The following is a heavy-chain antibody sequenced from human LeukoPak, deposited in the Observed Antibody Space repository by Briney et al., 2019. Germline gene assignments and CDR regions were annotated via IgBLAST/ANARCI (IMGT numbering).Heavy chain of an antibody. Sequence: GGSLGLSCAASGFTSGFTFSDYYMNWIRQAPGKGLEWVSYISSSGSTIYYADSVKGRFTISRDNAKNSLYLQMNSLRTEDTAVYYCAKLGRNYFDYWGQGALVTVSS. CDR1: GFTFSDYY. CDR3: AKLGRNYFDY. D-gene: IGHD3-10*01. CDR2: ISSSGSTI. J-gene: IGHJ4*02. V-gene: IGHV3-11*04.